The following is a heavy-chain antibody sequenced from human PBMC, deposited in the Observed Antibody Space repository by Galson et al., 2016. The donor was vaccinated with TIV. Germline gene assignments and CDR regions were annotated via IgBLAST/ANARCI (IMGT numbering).Heavy chain of an antibody. D-gene: IGHD3-10*01. V-gene: IGHV3-53*01. J-gene: IGHJ6*02. CDR3: ARVSGVVRGYGLDV. CDR2: IYSAGNT. Sequence: SLRLSCAGSGFTVSGTSMSWVRQDPGKGLEWVSLIYSAGNTFYADSSKGRFTLTRDNSKNTVYLHISSLSVEDTAVYYCARVSGVVRGYGLDVWGQGTMVTVAS. CDR1: GFTVSGTS.